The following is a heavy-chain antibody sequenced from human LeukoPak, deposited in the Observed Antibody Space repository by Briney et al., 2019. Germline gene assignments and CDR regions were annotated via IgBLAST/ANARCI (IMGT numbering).Heavy chain of an antibody. J-gene: IGHJ4*02. CDR2: ISYDGSNK. CDR3: AKTSLPTQLNIVVPDFDY. Sequence: GGSLRLSCAASGFTFSSYAMHWVRQAPGKGLEWVAVISYDGSNKYYADSVKGRFTISRDNSKNTLYLQMNSLRAEDTAVYYCAKTSLPTQLNIVVPDFDYWGQGTLVTVSS. V-gene: IGHV3-30-3*02. CDR1: GFTFSSYA. D-gene: IGHD2-2*01.